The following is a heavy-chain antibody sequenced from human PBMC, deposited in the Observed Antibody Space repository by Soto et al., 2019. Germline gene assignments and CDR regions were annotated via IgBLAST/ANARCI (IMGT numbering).Heavy chain of an antibody. CDR1: GFTFDDYA. CDR2: ISWNSGSI. V-gene: IGHV3-9*01. D-gene: IGHD6-13*01. J-gene: IGHJ5*02. CDR3: AKDHGIADEHWFDP. Sequence: QPGGSLRLSCAASGFTFDDYAMHWVRQAPGKGLEWVSGISWNSGSIGYADSVKGRFTISRDNAKNSLYLQMNSLRAEDTALYYCAKDHGIADEHWFDPWGQGTLVTVSS.